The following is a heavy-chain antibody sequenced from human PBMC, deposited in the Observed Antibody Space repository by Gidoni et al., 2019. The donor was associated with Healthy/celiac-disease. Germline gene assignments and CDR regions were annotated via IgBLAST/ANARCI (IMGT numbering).Heavy chain of an antibody. CDR1: GYTFTSYD. V-gene: IGHV1-8*01. CDR3: ARGMVRGVLDY. D-gene: IGHD3-10*01. J-gene: IGHJ4*02. Sequence: QVQLVQSGAEVKKPGASVKVSCKASGYTFTSYDIHCVRPAPGQGLEWMVLMNPNWCHTGDAQKFQGRVTMTRNTSISTAYMELSSLRSEDTAVYYCARGMVRGVLDYWGQGTLVTVSS. CDR2: MNPNWCHT.